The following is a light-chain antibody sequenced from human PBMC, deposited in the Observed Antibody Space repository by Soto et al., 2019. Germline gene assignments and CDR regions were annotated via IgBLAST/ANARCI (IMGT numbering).Light chain of an antibody. CDR3: SSFAGFNNFYL. CDR1: SSDVGGYKY. Sequence: QSALTQPASVSGSPGQSITISCTGTSSDVGGYKYVSWYQQHPGKAPKLMIYEVSNRPSGVSQRFSGSKSGNTASLAIFGLQAEDEADYYCSSFAGFNNFYLFGTGTKLTVL. V-gene: IGLV2-14*01. CDR2: EVS. J-gene: IGLJ1*01.